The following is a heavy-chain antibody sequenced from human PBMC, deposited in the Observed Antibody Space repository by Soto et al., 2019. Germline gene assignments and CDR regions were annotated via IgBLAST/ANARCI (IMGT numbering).Heavy chain of an antibody. CDR2: INHSGNT. D-gene: IGHD3-9*01. Sequence: SETLSLTCTVSGDSISSGGYYWSWIRQPPGKGLEWIGEINHSGNTNYNPSLKSRVTISVDKSKNQFSLKLSSVTAADTAVYYCASQGLPYFDWSPTPLYYMDVWGKGTTVTVSS. CDR3: ASQGLPYFDWSPTPLYYMDV. J-gene: IGHJ6*03. V-gene: IGHV4-39*07. CDR1: GDSISSGGYY.